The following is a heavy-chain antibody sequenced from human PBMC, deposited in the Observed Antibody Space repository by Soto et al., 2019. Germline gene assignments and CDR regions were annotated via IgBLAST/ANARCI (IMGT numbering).Heavy chain of an antibody. Sequence: GGSLRLSCGASGFTFSSFWMNWVRQAPGKGLEWVANIKQDGSETSYVDSVKGRFTISRDNAKNSLYLQMNSLRAEDTAVHYCARIDDSAWYTRDYWGQGTLVTVSS. CDR3: ARIDDSAWYTRDY. V-gene: IGHV3-7*01. J-gene: IGHJ4*02. CDR2: IKQDGSET. D-gene: IGHD6-19*01. CDR1: GFTFSSFW.